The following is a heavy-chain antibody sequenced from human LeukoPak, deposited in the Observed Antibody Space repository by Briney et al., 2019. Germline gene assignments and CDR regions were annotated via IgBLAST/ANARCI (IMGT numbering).Heavy chain of an antibody. Sequence: GESLKISCKGSGYNFTNYWIGWVRQVPGKGLEWMGIIYPGDSDTRYSPSFQGQVTISADKSITTAYLQWSSLKASDTAMYYCARRGYCATTTCYRLFDYWGQGTLVTVSS. J-gene: IGHJ4*02. D-gene: IGHD2-2*01. CDR2: IYPGDSDT. CDR1: GYNFTNYW. CDR3: ARRGYCATTTCYRLFDY. V-gene: IGHV5-51*01.